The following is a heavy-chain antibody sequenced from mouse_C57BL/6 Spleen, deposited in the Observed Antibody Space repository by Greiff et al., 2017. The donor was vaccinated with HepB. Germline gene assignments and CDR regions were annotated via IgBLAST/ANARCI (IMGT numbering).Heavy chain of an antibody. CDR1: GYTFTRYW. Sequence: VQLQQPGAELVKPGASVKLSCKASGYTFTRYWMHWVKQRPGRGLEWIGRISPNSGGTKYNEKFKSKATLTIDKPSSTAYMPISSLTAEDSAVYYCARGGSSFAYWGQGTLVTVSA. D-gene: IGHD1-1*01. CDR2: ISPNSGGT. V-gene: IGHV1-72*01. CDR3: ARGGSSFAY. J-gene: IGHJ3*01.